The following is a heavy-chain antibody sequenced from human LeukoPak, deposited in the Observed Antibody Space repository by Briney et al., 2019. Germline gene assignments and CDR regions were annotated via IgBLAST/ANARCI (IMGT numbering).Heavy chain of an antibody. CDR2: IYYSGST. CDR1: GGSISSSSYY. J-gene: IGHJ4*02. V-gene: IGHV4-39*01. Sequence: SETLSLTCTVSGGSISSSSYYWGWIRQPPGKGLEWIGSIYYSGSTYYNPSLKSRVTISVDTSKNQFSLKLSSVTAADTAVYYCASLYHDILTGYLHFDYWGQGTLVTVSS. D-gene: IGHD3-9*01. CDR3: ASLYHDILTGYLHFDY.